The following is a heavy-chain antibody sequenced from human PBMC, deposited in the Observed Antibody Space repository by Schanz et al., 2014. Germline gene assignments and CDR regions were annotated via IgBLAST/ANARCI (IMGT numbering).Heavy chain of an antibody. J-gene: IGHJ4*02. CDR3: AKSKSQLPLFDY. Sequence: EVQLVESGGGLVQPGGSLRLSCAASGFIFSNSWMSWVRQAPGKGLEWVANIKQDGSEKYYVDSVKGRFTISRDNAKNSLYLQMNSLRADDTAVYYCAKSKSQLPLFDYWGQGTLVTVSS. D-gene: IGHD2-21*01. CDR1: GFIFSNSW. CDR2: IKQDGSEK. V-gene: IGHV3-7*03.